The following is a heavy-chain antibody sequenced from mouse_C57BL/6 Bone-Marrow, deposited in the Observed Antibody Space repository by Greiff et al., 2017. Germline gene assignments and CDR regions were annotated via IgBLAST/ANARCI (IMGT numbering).Heavy chain of an antibody. CDR2: IYPGSGNT. CDR1: GYTFTDYY. D-gene: IGHD2-1*01. V-gene: IGHV1-76*01. CDR3: ARSYGNYGFYAMDY. Sequence: QVQLQQSGAELVRPGASVKLSCKASGYTFTDYYINWVKQRPGQGLEWIARIYPGSGNTYYNEKFKGKATLTAEKSSSTAYMQLSSLTSEDSAVYFCARSYGNYGFYAMDYWGQGTSVTVSS. J-gene: IGHJ4*01.